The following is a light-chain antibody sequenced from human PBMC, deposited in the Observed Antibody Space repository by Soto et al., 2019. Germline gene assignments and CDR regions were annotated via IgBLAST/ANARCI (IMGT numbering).Light chain of an antibody. CDR1: GSDIGGYNY. CDR2: AVS. J-gene: IGLJ2*01. CDR3: NSYTSITTLGI. Sequence: QSALTQPASVSGSPGQSITISCTGTGSDIGGYNYVSWYQQHPGKAPKLVIYAVSNRPSGVSNRFSGSKSGNTASLTISGLQPEDEADYYCNSYTSITTLGIFGGGTKVTVL. V-gene: IGLV2-14*01.